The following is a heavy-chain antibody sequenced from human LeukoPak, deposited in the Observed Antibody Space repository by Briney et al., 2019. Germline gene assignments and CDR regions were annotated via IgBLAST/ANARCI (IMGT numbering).Heavy chain of an antibody. J-gene: IGHJ4*02. CDR2: INPNSGGT. Sequence: ASVKVSCKASGYTLTGYYMNWVRQAPGQGLEWMGWINPNSGGTNYAQKLQGRVTMTRDTSISTAYMELSSLRSDDTAVYYCAREGHDYGDYWGQGTLVTVSS. CDR3: AREGHDYGDY. V-gene: IGHV1-2*02. CDR1: GYTLTGYY.